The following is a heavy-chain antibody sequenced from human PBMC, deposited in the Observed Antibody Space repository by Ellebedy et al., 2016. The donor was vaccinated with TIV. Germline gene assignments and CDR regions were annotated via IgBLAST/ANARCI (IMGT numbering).Heavy chain of an antibody. V-gene: IGHV3-11*03. Sequence: GGSLRLXXAASGFTFSKYAMSWIRQAPGKGLEWVSYISGSTIYTNYADSVKGRFTISRDNAKNSLYLQINSLRAEDTAVYYCARGDGGDSGTLGYWGQGTLVTVSS. D-gene: IGHD4-23*01. CDR1: GFTFSKYA. J-gene: IGHJ4*02. CDR3: ARGDGGDSGTLGY. CDR2: ISGSTIYT.